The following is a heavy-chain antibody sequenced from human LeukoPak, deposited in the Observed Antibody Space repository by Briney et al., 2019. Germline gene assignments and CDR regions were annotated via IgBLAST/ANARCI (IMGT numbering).Heavy chain of an antibody. D-gene: IGHD3-10*01. V-gene: IGHV4-34*01. CDR1: GGSFSGYY. CDR2: INHSGST. Sequence: SETLSLTCAVYGGSFSGYYWSWIRQPPGKGPEWIGEINHSGSTNYNPSLKSRVTISVDTSKNQFSLKLSSVTAADTAVYYCARSSVWFGEFRFDYWGQGTLVTVSS. J-gene: IGHJ4*02. CDR3: ARSSVWFGEFRFDY.